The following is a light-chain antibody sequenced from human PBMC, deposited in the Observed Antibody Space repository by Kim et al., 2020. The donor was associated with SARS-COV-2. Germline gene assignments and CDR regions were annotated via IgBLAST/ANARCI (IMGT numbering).Light chain of an antibody. Sequence: SVFPGQTASITCSGDKLGDKYAYWYQQKPGQSPVLVIYQDNKRPSGIPERFSGSNSGNTATLTISGTQAMDEADYYCQAWDNSTYVFGPGTEVTVL. V-gene: IGLV3-1*01. CDR3: QAWDNSTYV. CDR1: KLGDKY. CDR2: QDN. J-gene: IGLJ1*01.